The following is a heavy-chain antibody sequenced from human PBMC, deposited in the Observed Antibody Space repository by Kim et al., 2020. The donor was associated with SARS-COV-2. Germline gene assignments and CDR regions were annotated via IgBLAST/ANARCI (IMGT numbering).Heavy chain of an antibody. J-gene: IGHJ4*02. CDR2: IYHSGST. CDR1: GGSISSSNW. Sequence: SETLSLTCAVSGGSISSSNWWSWVRQPPGKGLEWIGEIYHSGSTNYNPSLKSRVTISVDKSKNQFSLKLSSVTAADTAVYYCARSNDRLGYYFDYWGQGTLVTVSS. V-gene: IGHV4-4*02. D-gene: IGHD7-27*01. CDR3: ARSNDRLGYYFDY.